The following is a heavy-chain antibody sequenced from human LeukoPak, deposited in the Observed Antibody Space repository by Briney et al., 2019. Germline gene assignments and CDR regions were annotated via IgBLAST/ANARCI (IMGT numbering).Heavy chain of an antibody. J-gene: IGHJ3*01. D-gene: IGHD5-18*01. CDR3: ARDIADTGAIDAFDL. V-gene: IGHV3-21*01. CDR2: INSINTYI. CDR1: GFTFSSSS. Sequence: GGSLRLSCVASGFTFSSSSMNWVRQAQGKGLEGVSSINSINTYIYYANSLRGRFTITRDNADNSLYLQMNSLRAEDTAVYYCARDIADTGAIDAFDLWGQGTMVTVSS.